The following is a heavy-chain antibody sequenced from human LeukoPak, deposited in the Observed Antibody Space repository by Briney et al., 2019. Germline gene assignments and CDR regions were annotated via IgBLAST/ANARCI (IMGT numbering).Heavy chain of an antibody. D-gene: IGHD3-10*01. CDR3: ASSEWFGELLDY. J-gene: IGHJ4*02. V-gene: IGHV3-21*01. CDR2: ISSSSSYI. Sequence: GGSLRLSCAASGFTFSSYSMNWVRQAPGKGLEWVSSISSSSSYIYYADSVRGRFTISRDNAKNSLYLQMNSLRAEDTAVYYCASSEWFGELLDYWGQGTLVTVSS. CDR1: GFTFSSYS.